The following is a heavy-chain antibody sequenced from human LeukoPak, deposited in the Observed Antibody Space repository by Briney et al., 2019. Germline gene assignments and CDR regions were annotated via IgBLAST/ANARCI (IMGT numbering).Heavy chain of an antibody. D-gene: IGHD3-3*01. CDR3: ARGLYDYYFDY. CDR1: GGSISSGSYY. J-gene: IGHJ4*02. V-gene: IGHV4-61*02. Sequence: PSQTLSLTCTVSGGSISSGSYYWSWLRQPAGTGLERVGRIYTSGSTNYNPSLKSRVTMSVDTSKNQFSLKLRSVTAADTAVYYCARGLYDYYFDYWGQGTLVTVSS. CDR2: IYTSGST.